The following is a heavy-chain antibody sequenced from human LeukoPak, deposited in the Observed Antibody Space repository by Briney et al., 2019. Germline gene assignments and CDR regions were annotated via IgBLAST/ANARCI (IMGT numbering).Heavy chain of an antibody. V-gene: IGHV3-21*01. CDR2: ISSSSSYI. D-gene: IGHD6-13*01. CDR3: ARDSEPQLVWDQHYYRYYGMDV. Sequence: KSGGSLRLSCAASGFTFSSYSMNWVRQAPGKRLEWVSSISSSSSYIYYADSVKGRFTISRDNAKNSLYLQMNSLRAEDTAVYYCARDSEPQLVWDQHYYRYYGMDVWGQGTTVTVSS. CDR1: GFTFSSYS. J-gene: IGHJ6*02.